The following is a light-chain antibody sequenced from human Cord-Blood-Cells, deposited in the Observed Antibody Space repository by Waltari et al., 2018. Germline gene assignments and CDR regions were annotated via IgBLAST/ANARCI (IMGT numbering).Light chain of an antibody. CDR3: QQYNNWPYT. Sequence: EIVMTQSQATLSVSPRDRATLSCRASQSVSSNLAWYQQKPGQAPRLLIYGASTRATGIPARFSGSGSGTEFTLTISSLQSEDFAVYYCQQYNNWPYTFGQGTKLEIK. CDR2: GAS. V-gene: IGKV3-15*01. J-gene: IGKJ2*01. CDR1: QSVSSN.